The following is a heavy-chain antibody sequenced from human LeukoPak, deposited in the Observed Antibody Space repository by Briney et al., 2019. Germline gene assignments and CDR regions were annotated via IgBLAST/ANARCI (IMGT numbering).Heavy chain of an antibody. Sequence: GGSLRLSCAASGFTFSSYAMSWVRQAPGKGLAWVSAISGSGGSTYYADSVKGRFTISRDNSKNTLYLQMNSLRAEDTAVYYCANFYGDYGLDYFDYWGRGTLVTISS. CDR3: ANFYGDYGLDYFDY. V-gene: IGHV3-23*01. CDR1: GFTFSSYA. J-gene: IGHJ4*02. D-gene: IGHD4-17*01. CDR2: ISGSGGST.